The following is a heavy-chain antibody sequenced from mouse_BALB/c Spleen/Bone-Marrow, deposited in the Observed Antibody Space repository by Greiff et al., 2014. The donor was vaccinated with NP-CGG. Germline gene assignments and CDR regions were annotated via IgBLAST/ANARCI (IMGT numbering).Heavy chain of an antibody. V-gene: IGHV1S56*01. CDR2: IYPGNVNT. CDR1: GYTFTSYY. CDR3: ARDTMDY. J-gene: IGHJ4*01. Sequence: VQLQQSGPELVKPGASVRISCKASGYTFTSYYIHWVKQRPGQGLEWIGWIYPGNVNTKYNVKFKGKATLTADKSSSTAYMQLSSLTSEDSAVYFCARDTMDYWGQGTSVTVSS.